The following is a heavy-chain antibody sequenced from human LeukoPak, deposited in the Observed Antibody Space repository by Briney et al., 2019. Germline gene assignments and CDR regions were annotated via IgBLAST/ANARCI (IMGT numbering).Heavy chain of an antibody. Sequence: PGGSLRLSCAASGFTFSSYAMHWVRQAPGKGLEWVAVISYDGSNKYYADSVKGRFTISRDNSKNTLYLQMNSLRAEDTAVYYCARDSRLKNYYDSSDILPDNEYYYYGMDVWGQGTTVTVSS. CDR2: ISYDGSNK. J-gene: IGHJ6*02. V-gene: IGHV3-30-3*01. CDR3: ARDSRLKNYYDSSDILPDNEYYYYGMDV. CDR1: GFTFSSYA. D-gene: IGHD3-22*01.